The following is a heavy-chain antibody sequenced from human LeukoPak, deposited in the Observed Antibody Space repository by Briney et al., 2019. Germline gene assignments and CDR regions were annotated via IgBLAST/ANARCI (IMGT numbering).Heavy chain of an antibody. J-gene: IGHJ4*02. CDR2: IYYSGST. Sequence: SETLSLTCTVSGDSVSSRTYYWGWIRQPPGKGLEWIGSIYYSGSTYYNPSLKSRVSISVDTSKNQFSLGLSSVTAADTAVYYCARGTTYYFDYWGQGTLVTVSS. D-gene: IGHD1-14*01. CDR1: GDSVSSRTYY. CDR3: ARGTTYYFDY. V-gene: IGHV4-39*07.